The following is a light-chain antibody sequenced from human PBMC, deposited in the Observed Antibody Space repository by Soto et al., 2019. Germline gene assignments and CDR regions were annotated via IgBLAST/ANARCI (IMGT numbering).Light chain of an antibody. V-gene: IGKV3-11*01. Sequence: EIVLTQSPVTLSLSPGERATLSCRASRSVSTYLAWYQHKTGQAPRLLIYDASKRATGIPARFSGSGSGTDFTLTISSLEPEDFALYYCQHYGRSPITFGQGTRLENK. CDR3: QHYGRSPIT. CDR1: RSVSTY. J-gene: IGKJ5*01. CDR2: DAS.